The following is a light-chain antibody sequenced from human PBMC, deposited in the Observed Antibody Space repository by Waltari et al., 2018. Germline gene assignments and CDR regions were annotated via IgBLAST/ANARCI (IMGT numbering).Light chain of an antibody. Sequence: QSVLTQPPSVSGAPGERITISCTGSRSNLGAGYDVHWYQQFPGTAPKLRIFGNSGRPSGVPARFSGSKSGASASLAITGLQAEDEADYYCQSYDSSLSGWVFGGGTKLTV. CDR2: GNS. CDR1: RSNLGAGYD. V-gene: IGLV1-40*01. J-gene: IGLJ3*02. CDR3: QSYDSSLSGWV.